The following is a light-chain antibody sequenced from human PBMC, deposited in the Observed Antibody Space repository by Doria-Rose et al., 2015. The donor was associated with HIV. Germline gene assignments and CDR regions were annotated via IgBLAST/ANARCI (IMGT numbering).Light chain of an antibody. CDR1: QSLVNSDGKTY. CDR3: MQTILLPFT. J-gene: IGKJ3*01. CDR2: EVS. V-gene: IGKV2D-29*02. Sequence: TQSPLALSVTPGQPASISCRSSQSLVNSDGKTYLYWYLQRPGQSPQLLIYEVSNRFSGVPDRFSGSGSGTDFTLKISRVEPEDFGVYYCMQTILLPFTFGPGTTVDIK.